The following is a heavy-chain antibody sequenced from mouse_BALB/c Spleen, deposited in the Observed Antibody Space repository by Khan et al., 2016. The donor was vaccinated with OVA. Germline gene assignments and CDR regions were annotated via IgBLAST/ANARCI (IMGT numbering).Heavy chain of an antibody. CDR3: SRSGYGSFAY. CDR1: GYSFTSYY. J-gene: IGHJ3*01. D-gene: IGHD2-2*01. V-gene: IGHV1-53*01. CDR2: INPNNGGT. Sequence: VELVESGAELVTPGASVRLSCKASGYSFTSYYLYWVKQRPGQGLEWIGDINPNNGGTNFNEKFKSKATLTVDKSSNTAYIQLNSLTSVDSAVYYCSRSGYGSFAYWGQGTLVTVSA.